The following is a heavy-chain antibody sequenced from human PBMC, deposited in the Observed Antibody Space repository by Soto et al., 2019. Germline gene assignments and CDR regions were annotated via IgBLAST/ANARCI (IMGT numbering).Heavy chain of an antibody. CDR2: IPSRGRP. Sequence: SETLSLTCSVSGASVAGGSYYWSWVRQPPGKGLEWIGYIPSRGRPFYNPTLTSRGTISADTSKNQLSLQLTSVTAADTAVYYCARDTYSGYDFGLWGQGTLVTVSS. D-gene: IGHD5-12*01. V-gene: IGHV4-30-4*01. J-gene: IGHJ5*02. CDR3: ARDTYSGYDFGL. CDR1: GASVAGGSYY.